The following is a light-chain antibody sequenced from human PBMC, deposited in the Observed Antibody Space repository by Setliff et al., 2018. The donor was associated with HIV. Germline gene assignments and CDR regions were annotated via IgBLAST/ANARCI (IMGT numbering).Light chain of an antibody. J-gene: IGLJ1*01. CDR1: SSDVRSYNF. CDR3: CSYAGTNTYV. CDR2: QVN. Sequence: QSALTQPASVSGSPGQSITISCTGSSSDVRSYNFVSWYQQHPGKAPKLMIYQVNKRPSGVSNRFSGSKSGNTASLTISGLQAEDETDYYCCSYAGTNTYVFGTGTKVTVL. V-gene: IGLV2-23*02.